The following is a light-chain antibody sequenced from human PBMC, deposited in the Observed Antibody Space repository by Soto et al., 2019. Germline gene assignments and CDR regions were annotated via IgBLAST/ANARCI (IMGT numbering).Light chain of an antibody. V-gene: IGKV3-20*01. CDR1: QSVGSTY. CDR3: QQFGTSPRDT. Sequence: EILLTQSPGTLSLSPGERATLSCMTSQSVGSTYLAWYQQKPGQAPRLLIYEASRMATGIPDRFSGSGSGTDFSLNISILESEDFAVYYCQQFGTSPRDTLCHGTKLEI. J-gene: IGKJ2*01. CDR2: EAS.